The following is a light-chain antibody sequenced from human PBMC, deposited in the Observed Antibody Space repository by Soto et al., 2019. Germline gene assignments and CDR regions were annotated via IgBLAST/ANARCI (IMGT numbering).Light chain of an antibody. CDR3: LQHSDYPFT. CDR2: SAS. CDR1: QGIRDA. J-gene: IGKJ2*01. V-gene: IGKV1-17*01. Sequence: DIQMPQSPSSLSASVGDRVIITCRASQGIRDALGWYQQKPGKVPKRLIYSASSLQNGVPSRFSGSVSETVFTLTISSLQPEDFATYFCLQHSDYPFTFGQGTRLEI.